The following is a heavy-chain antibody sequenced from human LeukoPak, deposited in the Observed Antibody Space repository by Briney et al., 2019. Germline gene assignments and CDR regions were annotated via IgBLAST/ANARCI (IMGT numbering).Heavy chain of an antibody. D-gene: IGHD3-16*01. V-gene: IGHV4-31*03. CDR2: IYYSGST. J-gene: IGHJ4*02. CDR1: GGSISSGGYY. CDR3: ARMKVWGAYFDY. Sequence: SETLSLTCTVSGGSISSGGYYWSWIRQHPGKGLEWIGYIYYSGSTYYNPSLKRRVTISVNTSKNQFSLKLSSVTAADTAVYYCARMKVWGAYFDYWGQGTLVTVSS.